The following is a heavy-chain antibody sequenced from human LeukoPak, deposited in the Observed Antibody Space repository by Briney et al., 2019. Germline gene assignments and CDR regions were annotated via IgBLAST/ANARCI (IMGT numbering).Heavy chain of an antibody. V-gene: IGHV4-34*01. CDR2: INHSGST. J-gene: IGHJ6*03. CDR3: AREEPHYYYYMDV. Sequence: SETLSLTCAVYGGSFSGYYWSWIRQPPGKGLEWIGEINHSGSTNYNPSLKSRVTISVDTSKNQFSPKLSSVTAADTAVYYCAREEPHYYYYMDVWGKGTTVTVSS. CDR1: GGSFSGYY. D-gene: IGHD1-14*01.